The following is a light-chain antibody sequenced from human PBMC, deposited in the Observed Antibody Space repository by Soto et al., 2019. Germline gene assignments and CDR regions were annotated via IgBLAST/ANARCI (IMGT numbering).Light chain of an antibody. CDR3: QQYGSSGT. CDR1: QIGGNNY. CDR2: GSS. J-gene: IGKJ1*01. V-gene: IGKV3-20*01. Sequence: IVLTQSTGTLSLSPGERATLSCRSSQIGGNNYLAWYPQTPGQAPIGLIYGSSNRATGIPERCSGSGSETDFTLTISRLEPEDCAVYYCQQYGSSGTFGQGTKV.